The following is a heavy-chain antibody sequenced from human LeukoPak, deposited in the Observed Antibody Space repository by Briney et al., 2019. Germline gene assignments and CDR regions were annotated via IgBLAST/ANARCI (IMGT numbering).Heavy chain of an antibody. D-gene: IGHD1-1*01. V-gene: IGHV3-7*01. Sequence: GGSLRLSCAASGFTFSSYWMSWVRQAPGKGLEWVANIKQDGSEKYYVDSVKGRFTISRDNAKNSLYLQMNSLRAEDTAVYYCARGRQGGTQGFDYYYYYMDVWGKGTTVTVSS. J-gene: IGHJ6*03. CDR1: GFTFSSYW. CDR3: ARGRQGGTQGFDYYYYYMDV. CDR2: IKQDGSEK.